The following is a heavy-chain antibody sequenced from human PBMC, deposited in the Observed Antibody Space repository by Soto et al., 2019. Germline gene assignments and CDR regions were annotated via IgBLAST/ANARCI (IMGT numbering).Heavy chain of an antibody. CDR1: GFTFSSYS. Sequence: EVQLVESGGGLVQPGGYLRLSCAAPGFTFSSYSMNWVRQAPGKGLERVSYISSSSSTIYYADSVKGRFTISRDNAKNSLYLQMNSLRDEDTAVYYCARDAYCSSTSCEIGYFDYWGQGTLVTVSS. CDR3: ARDAYCSSTSCEIGYFDY. D-gene: IGHD2-2*01. CDR2: ISSSSSTI. V-gene: IGHV3-48*02. J-gene: IGHJ4*02.